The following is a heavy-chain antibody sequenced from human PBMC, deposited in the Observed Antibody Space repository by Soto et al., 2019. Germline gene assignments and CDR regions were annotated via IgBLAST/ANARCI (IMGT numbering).Heavy chain of an antibody. V-gene: IGHV4-61*01. J-gene: IGHJ4*02. CDR2: VFTSENT. D-gene: IGHD3-22*01. CDR1: GTSVTSYSYY. Sequence: QVQLQESGPGLVKPSETLSLTCNVSGTSVTSYSYYWNWIRQTPGKELEWIGYVFTSENTKYNPSLKGRASISVDASKNQFSLTLTSVTAADSAVYYCTRARITMIASYWGPGTLVTVSS. CDR3: TRARITMIASY.